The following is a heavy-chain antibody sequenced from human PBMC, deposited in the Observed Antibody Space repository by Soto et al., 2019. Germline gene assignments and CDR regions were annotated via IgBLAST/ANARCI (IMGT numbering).Heavy chain of an antibody. D-gene: IGHD1-7*01. CDR2: INHSGST. V-gene: IGHV4-34*01. CDR3: ARDKTTGVFDY. J-gene: IGHJ4*02. CDR1: GGSFSGYY. Sequence: QVQLQQWGAGLLKPSETLSLTCAVYGGSFSGYYWTWIRQPPGTGLEWIGEINHSGSTNYSPSLKTRVTISVDTSKNQSSLKLTSVTAADTAVYYCARDKTTGVFDYWGQGTLVTVSS.